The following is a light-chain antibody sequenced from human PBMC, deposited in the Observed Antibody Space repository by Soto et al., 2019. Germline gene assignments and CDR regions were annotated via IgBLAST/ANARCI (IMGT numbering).Light chain of an antibody. CDR1: QGISSY. V-gene: IGKV1-8*01. CDR3: QQYYSYPPLP. J-gene: IGKJ4*01. CDR2: AAS. Sequence: AIRMTQSPSSLSASTGDRVTITCLASQGISSYLAWYQQKPGKAPKLLIYAASTLQSGGPSRFSGSGSGTDFTLPISCLQSEDFATYYCQQYYSYPPLPFGGGTKVEIK.